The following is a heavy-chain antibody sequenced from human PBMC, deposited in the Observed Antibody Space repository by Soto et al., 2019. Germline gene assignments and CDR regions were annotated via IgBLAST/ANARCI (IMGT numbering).Heavy chain of an antibody. Sequence: LRLSCAASGFTFSDYYMSWIRQAPGKGLEWFSYISTSGSTIYYADSVKGRFTISRDNAKNSLYLQMNSLRAEDTAVYYCARSAGLLRPYYFDYWGQGTLVTVSS. CDR2: ISTSGSTI. V-gene: IGHV3-11*01. CDR3: ARSAGLLRPYYFDY. J-gene: IGHJ4*02. CDR1: GFTFSDYY. D-gene: IGHD2-15*01.